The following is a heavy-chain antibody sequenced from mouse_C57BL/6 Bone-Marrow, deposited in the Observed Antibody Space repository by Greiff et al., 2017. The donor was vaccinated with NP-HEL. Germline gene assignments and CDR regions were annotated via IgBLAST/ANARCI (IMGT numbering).Heavy chain of an antibody. CDR1: GFTFSDYY. CDR3: ARDKGYYYGLDY. CDR2: INYDGSST. D-gene: IGHD1-1*01. V-gene: IGHV5-16*01. J-gene: IGHJ2*01. Sequence: EVMLVESGGGLVKPGGSMKLSCTASGFTFSDYYMAWVRQVPEKGLEWVANINYDGSSTYYLDSLKSRFIISRDNAKNILYLQMSSLKSEDTATYYCARDKGYYYGLDYWGQGTTLTVSS.